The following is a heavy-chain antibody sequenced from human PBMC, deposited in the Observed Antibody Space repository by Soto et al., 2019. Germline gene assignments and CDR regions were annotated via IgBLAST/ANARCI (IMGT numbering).Heavy chain of an antibody. D-gene: IGHD3-22*01. CDR2: MNPTSGNT. J-gene: IGHJ4*02. CDR1: GYTFTSYD. Sequence: QVQLVQSGAEVKKPGASVKVSCKASGYTFTSYDINWVRQATGQGLAWMGWMNPTSGNTGYAQKFQGRVTMTRNTSISTAYMELSSLRSEDTAVYYCARAHYYDSSGYYPNFDYWGQGTLVTVSS. CDR3: ARAHYYDSSGYYPNFDY. V-gene: IGHV1-8*01.